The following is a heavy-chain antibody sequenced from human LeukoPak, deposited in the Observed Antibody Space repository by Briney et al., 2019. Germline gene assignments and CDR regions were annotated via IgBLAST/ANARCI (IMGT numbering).Heavy chain of an antibody. V-gene: IGHV3-15*01. Sequence: ASGFTFSDYAMXXVRQAPGKGXXWVGRIKSKTDGGTTDYAAPVKGRFTISRDDSKNTLYLQMNSLKTEDTAVYYCTTVLVCSSTSCLDYWGQGTLVTVSS. D-gene: IGHD2-2*01. CDR2: IKSKTDGGTT. CDR3: TTVLVCSSTSCLDY. CDR1: GFTFSDYA. J-gene: IGHJ4*02.